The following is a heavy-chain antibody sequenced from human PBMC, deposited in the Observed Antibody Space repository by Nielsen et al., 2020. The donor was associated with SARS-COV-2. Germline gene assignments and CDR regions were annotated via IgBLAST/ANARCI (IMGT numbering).Heavy chain of an antibody. CDR3: ARDRGYSRGWYSY. CDR1: GYTFTGYY. Sequence: ASVKVSCKASGYTFTGYYMHWVRQAPGQGLEWMGRINPNSGGTNYAQKFQGRVTMTRDTSISTAYMELSRLRSDDTAVYYCARDRGYSRGWYSYWGQGTLVTVSS. D-gene: IGHD6-19*01. CDR2: INPNSGGT. J-gene: IGHJ4*02. V-gene: IGHV1-2*06.